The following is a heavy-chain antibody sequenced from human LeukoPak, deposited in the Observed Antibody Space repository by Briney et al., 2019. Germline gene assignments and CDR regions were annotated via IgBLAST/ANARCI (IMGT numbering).Heavy chain of an antibody. Sequence: PGGPLRLSCAVSGFTLSSNYMSWVRQAPGKGLEWVSVIYSGGNTYYSDSVKGRFTISRDISKNTVYLQLNSLRAEDTAVYYCASGKATSMAQGYWGQGTLVTVSS. CDR2: IYSGGNT. CDR3: ASGKATSMAQGY. V-gene: IGHV3-53*01. CDR1: GFTLSSNY. D-gene: IGHD5-18*01. J-gene: IGHJ4*02.